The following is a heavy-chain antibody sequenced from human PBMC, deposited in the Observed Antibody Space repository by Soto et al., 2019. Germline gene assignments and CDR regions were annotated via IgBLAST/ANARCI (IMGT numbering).Heavy chain of an antibody. CDR2: VYYGGRS. D-gene: IGHD2-15*01. V-gene: IGHV4-39*01. CDR3: SRLNGYCIRGSCHGHYAMDV. J-gene: IGHJ6*02. Sequence: PSETLSLTCTVSSAPVSSTTYTWGWIRQPPGKGLEWVASVYYGGRSYYNPSLNSRVTISVDTSKNQLSLKMTSVTAADTKENNCSRLNGYCIRGSCHGHYAMDVWGQGTTVTVSS. CDR1: SAPVSSTTYT.